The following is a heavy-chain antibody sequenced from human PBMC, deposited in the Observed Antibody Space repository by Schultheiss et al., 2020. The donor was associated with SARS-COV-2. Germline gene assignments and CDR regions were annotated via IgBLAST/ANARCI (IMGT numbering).Heavy chain of an antibody. D-gene: IGHD1-26*01. CDR3: AKDAPHLGATIPGPDY. J-gene: IGHJ4*02. Sequence: SETLSLTCTVSGGSISSYYWSWIRQPPGKGLEWIGEINHSGSTNYNPSLKSRVTISVDTSKNQFSLKLSSVTAADTAVYYCAKDAPHLGATIPGPDYWGQGTLVTVSS. V-gene: IGHV4-34*01. CDR1: GGSISSYY. CDR2: INHSGST.